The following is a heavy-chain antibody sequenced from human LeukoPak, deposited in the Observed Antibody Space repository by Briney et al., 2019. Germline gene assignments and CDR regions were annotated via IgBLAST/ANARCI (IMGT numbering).Heavy chain of an antibody. V-gene: IGHV4-34*01. CDR1: GGSFSGYY. J-gene: IGHJ4*02. CDR3: ARRGYYDSSGYVFDY. Sequence: SETLTLTCAVYGGSFSGYYWSWIRQPPGKGLEWIGEINHSGSTNYNPSLKSRVTISVDTSKNQFSLKLSSVTAADTAVYYCARRGYYDSSGYVFDYWGQGTLVTVSS. D-gene: IGHD3-22*01. CDR2: INHSGST.